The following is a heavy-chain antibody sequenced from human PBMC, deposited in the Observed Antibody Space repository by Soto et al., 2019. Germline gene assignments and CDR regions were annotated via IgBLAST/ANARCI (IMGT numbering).Heavy chain of an antibody. CDR2: IYYSGST. J-gene: IGHJ4*02. D-gene: IGHD3-10*01. V-gene: IGHV4-39*01. Sequence: QLQLQESGPGLVKPSETLSLTCTVSGGSISSSSYYWGWIRQPPGKGLEWIGSIYYSGSTYYNPSLQCRVTISADTSKNQFSLKLSSVPAADTAVYYCAAIWFGDGDYWGQGTLVTVSS. CDR3: AAIWFGDGDY. CDR1: GGSISSSSYY.